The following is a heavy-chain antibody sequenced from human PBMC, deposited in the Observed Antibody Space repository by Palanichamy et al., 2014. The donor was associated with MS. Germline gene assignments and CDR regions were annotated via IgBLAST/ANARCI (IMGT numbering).Heavy chain of an antibody. Sequence: SGFTFSSYGMHWVRQAPGKGLEWVAVIWYDGSNKYYADSVKGRFTISRDNSKNTLYLQMNSLRAEDTAVYYCARGTPYYDFWSGYYWSDYWGQGTLVTVSS. CDR3: ARGTPYYDFWSGYYWSDY. CDR2: IWYDGSNK. J-gene: IGHJ4*02. V-gene: IGHV3-33*01. D-gene: IGHD3-3*01. CDR1: GFTFSSYG.